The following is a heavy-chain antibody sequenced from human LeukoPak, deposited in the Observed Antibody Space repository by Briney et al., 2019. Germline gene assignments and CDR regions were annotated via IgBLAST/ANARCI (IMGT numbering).Heavy chain of an antibody. CDR1: GFTFSSYG. CDR3: TTDETPPYLYCSSTSCLFDY. CDR2: IWYDGSNK. Sequence: GGSLRLSCAASGFTFSSYGMHWVRQAPGKGLEWVAVIWYDGSNKYYADSVKGRFTISRDDSKNTLYLQMNSLKTEDTAVYYCTTDETPPYLYCSSTSCLFDYWGQGTLVTVSS. V-gene: IGHV3-33*01. D-gene: IGHD2-2*01. J-gene: IGHJ4*02.